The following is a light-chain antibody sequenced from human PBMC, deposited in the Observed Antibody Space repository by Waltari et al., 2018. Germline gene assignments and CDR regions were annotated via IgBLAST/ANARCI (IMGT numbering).Light chain of an antibody. J-gene: IGKJ2*01. CDR3: QQYGSSPNT. V-gene: IGKV3-20*01. CDR1: QSVSSSY. CDR2: GAS. Sequence: EIVLTQSPGTLSLSPGERATLSCRASQSVSSSYLAWYQQKPGQAPRLLIDGASSRATGIPDRFSRSGSGTDFTLTSSRLEPEDFAVYYCQQYGSSPNTFGQGTKLEIK.